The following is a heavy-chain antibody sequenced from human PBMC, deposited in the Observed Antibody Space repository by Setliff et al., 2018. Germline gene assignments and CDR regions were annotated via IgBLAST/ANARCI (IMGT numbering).Heavy chain of an antibody. V-gene: IGHV4-39*01. CDR1: GGSISSGSYY. CDR3: ARHTIAMSTIISYFDY. J-gene: IGHJ4*02. CDR2: LAYNGNA. Sequence: SETLSLTCSVSGGSISSGSYYWGWIRQPPGKGLEWIGTLAYNGNAYYTPSLKSRVTISIDTSKNQSSLKLSSVTAADTAVYYCARHTIAMSTIISYFDYWGQGTLVTVSS. D-gene: IGHD3-10*01.